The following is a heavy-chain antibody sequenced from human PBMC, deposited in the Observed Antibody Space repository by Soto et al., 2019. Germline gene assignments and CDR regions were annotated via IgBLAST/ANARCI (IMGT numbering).Heavy chain of an antibody. Sequence: ASVKVSCKASGYTFINYYIHWVRQAPGQGLEWMGVINPNGGSTVYAQKFQGRVTLTRDTSTSTVYVELSSLRSDDTAVYFCVRADVVCEGGCCYEIPLHVWGKGTTVTVSS. D-gene: IGHD2-15*01. J-gene: IGHJ6*04. V-gene: IGHV1-46*03. CDR3: VRADVVCEGGCCYEIPLHV. CDR2: INPNGGST. CDR1: GYTFINYY.